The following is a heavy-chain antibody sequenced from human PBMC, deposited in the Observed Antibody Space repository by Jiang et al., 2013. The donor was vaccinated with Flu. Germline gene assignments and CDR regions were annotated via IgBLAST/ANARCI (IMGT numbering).Heavy chain of an antibody. Sequence: GQGLEWMGRINPNSGGTNYAQKFQGRVTMTRDTSISTAYMELGRLRSDDTAVYYCARLYNLRGDYWGQGTLVTVSS. J-gene: IGHJ4*02. V-gene: IGHV1-2*06. D-gene: IGHD1-20*01. CDR2: INPNSGGT. CDR3: ARLYNLRGDY.